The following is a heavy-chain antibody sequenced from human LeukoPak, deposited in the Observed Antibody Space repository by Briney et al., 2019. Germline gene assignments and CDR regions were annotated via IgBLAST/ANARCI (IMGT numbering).Heavy chain of an antibody. Sequence: GGSLRLSCAASGFTFSSYAMSWVRQAPGKGLEWVSAISGSGGSTYYADSVKGRFTVSRDNSKKTLYLQMNSLRAEDTAVYYCAKDPKGPPPIAPLDYWGQGTLVTVSS. CDR3: AKDPKGPPPIAPLDY. D-gene: IGHD6-13*01. J-gene: IGHJ4*02. CDR1: GFTFSSYA. V-gene: IGHV3-23*01. CDR2: ISGSGGST.